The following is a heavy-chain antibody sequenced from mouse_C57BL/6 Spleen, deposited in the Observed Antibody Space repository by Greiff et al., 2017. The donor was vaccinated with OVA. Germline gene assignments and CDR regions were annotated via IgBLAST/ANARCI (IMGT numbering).Heavy chain of an antibody. CDR1: GYSFTDYN. Sequence: VQLQQSGPELVKPGASVKISCKASGYSFTDYNMNWVKQSNGKSLEWIGVINPNYGTTSYNQKFKGKATLTVDQSSSTAYMQRNSLTSEDSAGYYCARRASYGSLYAMDYWGQGTSVTVSS. J-gene: IGHJ4*01. D-gene: IGHD1-1*01. CDR3: ARRASYGSLYAMDY. V-gene: IGHV1-39*01. CDR2: INPNYGTT.